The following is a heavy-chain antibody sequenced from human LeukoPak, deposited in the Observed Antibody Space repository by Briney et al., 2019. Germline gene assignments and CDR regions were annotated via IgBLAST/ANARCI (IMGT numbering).Heavy chain of an antibody. CDR1: GGSISSYC. V-gene: IGHV4-34*01. D-gene: IGHD6-6*01. CDR2: INHSGST. J-gene: IGHJ4*02. CDR3: ARASIAARPRYFDY. Sequence: SETLSLTCTVSGGSISSYCWSWIRQPPGKGLEWIGEINHSGSTNYNPSLKSRVTISVDTSKNQFSLKLSSVTAADTAVYYCARASIAARPRYFDYWGQGTLVTVSS.